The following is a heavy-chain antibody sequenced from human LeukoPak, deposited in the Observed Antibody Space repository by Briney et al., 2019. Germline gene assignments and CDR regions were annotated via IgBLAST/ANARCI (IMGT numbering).Heavy chain of an antibody. D-gene: IGHD3-3*01. CDR1: GYTFTSYA. CDR2: INAGNGNT. J-gene: IGHJ4*02. V-gene: IGHV1-3*01. Sequence: ASVKVSCKASGYTFTSYAMHWVRQAPGQRLEWMGWINAGNGNTKYSQKFQGRVTITADESTSTAYMELSSLRSEDTAVYYCASVLSGFLEWSFFDYWGQGTLVTVSS. CDR3: ASVLSGFLEWSFFDY.